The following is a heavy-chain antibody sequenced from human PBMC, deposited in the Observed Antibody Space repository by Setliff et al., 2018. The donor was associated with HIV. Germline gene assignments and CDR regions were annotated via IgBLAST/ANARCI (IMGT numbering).Heavy chain of an antibody. CDR1: GGSISNSRYY. V-gene: IGHV4-39*01. D-gene: IGHD2-15*01. Sequence: SETLSLTCTVSGGSISNSRYYWSWIRQPPGKGLEWIGSIYYSGKTYYNPSLKSRLTISVDASKNQFSLKLSSVTAADTAVYYCARQAWHSGRNGYFVDYWGQGTLVTVS. J-gene: IGHJ4*02. CDR2: IYYSGKT. CDR3: ARQAWHSGRNGYFVDY.